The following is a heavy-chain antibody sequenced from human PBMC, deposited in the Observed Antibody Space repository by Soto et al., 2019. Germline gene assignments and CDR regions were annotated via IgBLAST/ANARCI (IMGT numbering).Heavy chain of an antibody. D-gene: IGHD6-19*01. CDR3: ARDYPYALDVAGYFDF. CDR1: GGFSLNRGF. V-gene: IGHV4-38-2*02. Sequence: TLSLRWRLSGGFSLNRGFRAWVRESPGKGLEWIGSVYRSGAAYYSPTLKSRVTISVDTSKNQFSLHLKSVTAADAAVYYCARDYPYALDVAGYFDFWGQGPPVTVYS. J-gene: IGHJ4*02. CDR2: VYRSGAA.